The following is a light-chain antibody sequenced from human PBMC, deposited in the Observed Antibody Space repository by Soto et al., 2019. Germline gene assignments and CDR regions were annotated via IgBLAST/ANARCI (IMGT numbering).Light chain of an antibody. CDR2: AAS. V-gene: IGKV1-27*01. Sequence: DIQMTQSPSSLSASVGDRVTITCRASQVISNYLAWYQQKPGKVPKLLIYAASTLQSGVPSRFSGSGSGTDFTLTISSLQPEDVATYYCQKYNRATFTFGTGTQVDIK. J-gene: IGKJ3*01. CDR1: QVISNY. CDR3: QKYNRATFT.